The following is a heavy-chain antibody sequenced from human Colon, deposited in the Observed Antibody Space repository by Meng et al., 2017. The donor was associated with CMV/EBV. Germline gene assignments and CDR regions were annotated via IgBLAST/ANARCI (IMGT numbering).Heavy chain of an antibody. CDR3: ERGGYISSWDVALDY. J-gene: IGHJ4*02. Sequence: SCNSFSNHCISWLRQAPGQGLELMGWIRAYNGNTNYVQNFKGRFTVTSDKSTNTAYMELTRVRSDVKAGDLCERGGYISSWDVALDYWGQGTLVTVSS. D-gene: IGHD6-13*01. V-gene: IGHV1-18*04. CDR2: IRAYNGNT. CDR1: CNSFSNHC.